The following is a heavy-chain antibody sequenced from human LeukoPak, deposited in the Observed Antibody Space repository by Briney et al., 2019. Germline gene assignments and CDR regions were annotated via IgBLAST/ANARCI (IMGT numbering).Heavy chain of an antibody. CDR2: INPNSGGT. J-gene: IGHJ4*02. CDR1: GYTFTGYY. Sequence: ASVKVSCKASGYTFTGYYMHWVRQAPGQGLEWMGWINPNSGGTNYAQKFQGRVTMTWDSSISTAYMELSSLISDHTAVYYCSRGLPGVSVGFDYWGQGTLVTVSS. D-gene: IGHD2-8*01. CDR3: SRGLPGVSVGFDY. V-gene: IGHV1-2*02.